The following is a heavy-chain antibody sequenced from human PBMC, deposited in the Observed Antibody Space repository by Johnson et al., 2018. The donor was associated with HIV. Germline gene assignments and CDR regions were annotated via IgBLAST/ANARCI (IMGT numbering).Heavy chain of an antibody. CDR3: AKDIYSVSKIWGLIAPALENHGMDV. CDR2: IYSGGST. D-gene: IGHD2-21*01. CDR1: GFTFSDYY. V-gene: IGHV3-66*02. J-gene: IGHJ3*01. Sequence: VQLVESGGGLVQPGGSLRLSCVVSGFTFSDYYMDWVRQAPGKGLEWVSVIYSGGSTYYADSVKGRFTISRDNSKNTLYLQMNSLRAEDTAVYYCAKDIYSVSKIWGLIAPALENHGMDVWGQGTMVTVS.